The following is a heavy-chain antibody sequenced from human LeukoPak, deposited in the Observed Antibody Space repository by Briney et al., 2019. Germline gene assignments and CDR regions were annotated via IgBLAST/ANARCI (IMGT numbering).Heavy chain of an antibody. J-gene: IGHJ4*02. CDR2: IYYSGST. V-gene: IGHV4-39*01. Sequence: SETLSLTCTVSGGSISSSSYYWGWIRQPPGKGLEWFGSIYYSGSTYYNPSLKSRVTISVDTSKNQFSLKLSSVTAADTAVYYCARYITVEAYYYGSGSYNFDYWGQGTLVTVSS. CDR3: ARYITVEAYYYGSGSYNFDY. CDR1: GGSISSSSYY. D-gene: IGHD3-10*01.